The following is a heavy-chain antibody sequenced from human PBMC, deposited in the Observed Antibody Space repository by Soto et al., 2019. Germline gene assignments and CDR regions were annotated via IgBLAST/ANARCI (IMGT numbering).Heavy chain of an antibody. V-gene: IGHV4-34*01. CDR2: INHSGST. Sequence: PSETLSLTCAVYGGSFSGYYWSWIRQPPGKGLEWIGEINHSGSTNYNPSLKSRVTISVDTSKNQFSLKLSSVTAADTAVYYCARGCSSWYRWFDPWGQGTLVTVS. J-gene: IGHJ5*02. D-gene: IGHD6-13*01. CDR1: GGSFSGYY. CDR3: ARGCSSWYRWFDP.